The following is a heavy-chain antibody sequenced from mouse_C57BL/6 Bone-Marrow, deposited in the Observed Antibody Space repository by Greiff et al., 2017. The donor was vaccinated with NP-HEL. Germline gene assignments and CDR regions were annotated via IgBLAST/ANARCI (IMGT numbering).Heavy chain of an antibody. Sequence: EVKLVESGAELVKPGASVKLSCTASGFNIKDYYMHWVKQRTEQGLEWIGRIDPEDGETKYAPKFTGKATITADTSSKTAYLQLSSLTSEDTAVYYCARCGDYYGSRLYWYFDVWGTGTTVTVSS. J-gene: IGHJ1*03. CDR2: IDPEDGET. CDR3: ARCGDYYGSRLYWYFDV. V-gene: IGHV14-2*01. CDR1: GFNIKDYY. D-gene: IGHD1-1*01.